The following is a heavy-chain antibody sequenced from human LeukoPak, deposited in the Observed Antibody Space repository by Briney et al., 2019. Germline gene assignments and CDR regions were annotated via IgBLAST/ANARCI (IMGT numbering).Heavy chain of an antibody. CDR1: GFTFSSYW. Sequence: RPGGSLRLSCAASGFTFSSYWMSWVRQAPGKGLEWVANIKQDGSEKYYVDSVKGRFTISRDNAKNTLYLQMNSLRAEDTAVYYCAKRGIGDTMIVVVITHFDYWGQGTLVTVSS. D-gene: IGHD3-22*01. CDR3: AKRGIGDTMIVVVITHFDY. CDR2: IKQDGSEK. V-gene: IGHV3-7*03. J-gene: IGHJ4*02.